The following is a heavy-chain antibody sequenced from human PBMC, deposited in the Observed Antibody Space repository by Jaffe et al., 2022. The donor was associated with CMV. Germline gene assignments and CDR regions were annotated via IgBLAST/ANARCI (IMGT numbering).Heavy chain of an antibody. D-gene: IGHD2-21*01. V-gene: IGHV4-61*01. Sequence: QVQLQESGPGLVKPSETLSLTCSVSGGSVGSRNFYWSWVRQPPGRGLEWMGYIYSRGRTNYKPSLKSRITISVDASKNQVSLKVKSVTAADTAVYYCARVRDGSDFPGADYWGQGTLVTVSS. J-gene: IGHJ4*02. CDR1: GGSVGSRNFY. CDR3: ARVRDGSDFPGADY. CDR2: IYSRGRT.